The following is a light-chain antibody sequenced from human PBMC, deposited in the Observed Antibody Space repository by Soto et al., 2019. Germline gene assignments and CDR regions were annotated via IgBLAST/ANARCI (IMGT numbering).Light chain of an antibody. CDR3: QLRRT. CDR2: GAS. V-gene: IGKV3-20*01. J-gene: IGKJ1*01. CDR1: QSVSSSY. Sequence: EIVLTQSPGTLSLSPGERVTLSCRASQSVSSSYLARYQQKPGQAPRLLIYGASSRATGIPDRFSGTGSGTDFTLTISRLEPEDFAVYYCQLRRTFGQGTKVEIK.